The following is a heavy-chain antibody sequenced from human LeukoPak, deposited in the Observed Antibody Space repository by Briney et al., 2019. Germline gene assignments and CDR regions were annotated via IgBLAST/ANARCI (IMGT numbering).Heavy chain of an antibody. CDR2: ISYDGSNK. V-gene: IGHV3-30*18. CDR3: AKGGDIVVVTANGDYFDY. Sequence: GGSLRLSCAASGFTFSSYGMHWVRQAPGKELEWVAVISYDGSNKYYADSVKGRFTISRDNSKNTLYLQMNSLRAEDTAVYYCAKGGDIVVVTANGDYFDYWGQGTLVTVSS. CDR1: GFTFSSYG. J-gene: IGHJ4*02. D-gene: IGHD2-21*02.